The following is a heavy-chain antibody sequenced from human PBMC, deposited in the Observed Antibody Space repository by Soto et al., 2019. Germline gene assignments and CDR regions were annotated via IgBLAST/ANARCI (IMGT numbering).Heavy chain of an antibody. V-gene: IGHV4-39*01. Sequence: SETLSLTCTVSGGSISSSSYYWGWIRQPPGKGLEWIGSIYYSGSTYYNPSLKSRVTISVDTSKNQFSLKLSSVTAADTAVYYCASTHKLGIFDYWGQGTLVTVSS. D-gene: IGHD7-27*01. CDR2: IYYSGST. CDR1: GGSISSSSYY. J-gene: IGHJ4*02. CDR3: ASTHKLGIFDY.